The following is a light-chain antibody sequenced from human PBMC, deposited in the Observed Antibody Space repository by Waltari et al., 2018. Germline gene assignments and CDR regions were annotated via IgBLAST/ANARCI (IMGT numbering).Light chain of an antibody. V-gene: IGKV1-9*01. CDR3: QQLNSYQWT. J-gene: IGKJ1*01. Sequence: IQLTQSPSSLSASVGDRVTITCRASQGINNYLAWYQKKPGKAPKPQIYAASTLQSGVPSRFSGSGSGTDFTLTISSLQPEDFATYYYQQLNSYQWTFGQGTKVEIK. CDR1: QGINNY. CDR2: AAS.